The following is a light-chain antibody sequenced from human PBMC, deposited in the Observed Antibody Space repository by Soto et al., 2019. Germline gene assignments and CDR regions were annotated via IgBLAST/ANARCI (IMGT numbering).Light chain of an antibody. CDR3: QVWDTISDHYV. J-gene: IGLJ1*01. V-gene: IGLV3-21*02. CDR2: VDS. Sequence: SYALAQPPSVSVAPGQTARITCGGNNIESKSVHWYQQRPGQAPVLVIYVDSDRPSGIPDRFSASTSGNTAALTISRVEAGDEADYYWQVWDTISDHYVFGAGTKVTVL. CDR1: NIESKS.